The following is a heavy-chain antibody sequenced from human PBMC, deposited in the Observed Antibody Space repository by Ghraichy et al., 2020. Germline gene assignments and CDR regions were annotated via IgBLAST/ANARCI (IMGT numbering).Heavy chain of an antibody. D-gene: IGHD5-24*01. Sequence: SETLSLTCAVYGGSFSGYYWSWIRQPPGKGLEWIGEINHSGSTNYNPSLKSRVTISVDTSKNQFSLKLSSVTAADTAVYYCARGGRDGYMSASSRRHGAPTVYWGQGSLVTVSS. CDR3: ARGGRDGYMSASSRRHGAPTVY. CDR1: GGSFSGYY. CDR2: INHSGST. J-gene: IGHJ4*02. V-gene: IGHV4-34*01.